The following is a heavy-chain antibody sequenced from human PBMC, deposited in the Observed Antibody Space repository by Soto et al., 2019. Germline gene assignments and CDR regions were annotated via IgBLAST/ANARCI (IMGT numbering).Heavy chain of an antibody. J-gene: IGHJ4*02. D-gene: IGHD3-10*01. CDR1: GFTFNSYG. CDR2: ISHDGTNE. CDR3: AKSTWENYYSSWFDC. V-gene: IGHV3-30*18. Sequence: QVQLVESGGGVVQPGRSLRLSCAASGFTFNSYGMHWVRQAPGKGLEWVASISHDGTNEYYVDSVKGRFTISRDNSKSTLYLQMNSLRAEDRAVYYCAKSTWENYYSSWFDCWGQGNLVTVSS.